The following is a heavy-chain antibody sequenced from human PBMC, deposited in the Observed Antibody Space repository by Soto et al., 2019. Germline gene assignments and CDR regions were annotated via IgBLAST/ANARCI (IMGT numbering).Heavy chain of an antibody. J-gene: IGHJ6*02. Sequence: ASVEVSCRASGYTFTGYYMHWVRQAPGQGLEWMGWINPNSGGTNYAQKFQGWVTMTRDTSISTAYMELSRLRSDDTAMYYCARAAGDMYDYYYGMDVWGQGTTVTVSS. V-gene: IGHV1-2*04. CDR1: GYTFTGYY. D-gene: IGHD6-13*01. CDR3: ARAAGDMYDYYYGMDV. CDR2: INPNSGGT.